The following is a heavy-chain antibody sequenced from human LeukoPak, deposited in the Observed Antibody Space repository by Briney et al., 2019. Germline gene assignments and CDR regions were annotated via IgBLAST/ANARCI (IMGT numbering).Heavy chain of an antibody. CDR3: ASRDYGGDHIFDY. CDR1: GYTFTSYG. J-gene: IGHJ4*02. D-gene: IGHD4-23*01. CDR2: IIPIFGTA. Sequence: ASVKVSCKASGYTFTSYGISWVRQAPGQGLEWMGGIIPIFGTANYAQKFQGRVTITADKSTSTAYMELSSLRSEDTAVYYCASRDYGGDHIFDYWGQGTLVTVSS. V-gene: IGHV1-69*06.